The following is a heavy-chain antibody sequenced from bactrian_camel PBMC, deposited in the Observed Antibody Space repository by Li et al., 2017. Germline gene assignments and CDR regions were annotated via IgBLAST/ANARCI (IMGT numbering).Heavy chain of an antibody. J-gene: IGHJ6*01. CDR2: IKSDGST. CDR3: AADCTTVGGGTSVVFGY. CDR1: GFSHSSYC. V-gene: IGHV3S26*01. Sequence: HVQLVESGGGSVEAGGPLRLVCSGFSHSSYCMAWFRQAPGKEREGVAAIKSDGSTSYADSVKGRFTISQDSAKNILYLQLHSLKVEDTAIYYCAADCTTVGGGTSVVFGYWGQGTQVTVS. D-gene: IGHD6*01.